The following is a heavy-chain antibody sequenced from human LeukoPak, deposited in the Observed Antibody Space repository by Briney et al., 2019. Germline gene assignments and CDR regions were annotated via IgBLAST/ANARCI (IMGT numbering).Heavy chain of an antibody. D-gene: IGHD2-15*01. CDR2: MNPNSGNT. Sequence: ASEKVSCKASGYTFTSYDINWVRQATGQGLEWMGWMNPNSGNTGYAQKFQGRVTMTRNTSISTAYMELSSLRSEDTAVYYCARGRRGSYYFDYWGQGTLVTVSS. V-gene: IGHV1-8*01. CDR3: ARGRRGSYYFDY. J-gene: IGHJ4*02. CDR1: GYTFTSYD.